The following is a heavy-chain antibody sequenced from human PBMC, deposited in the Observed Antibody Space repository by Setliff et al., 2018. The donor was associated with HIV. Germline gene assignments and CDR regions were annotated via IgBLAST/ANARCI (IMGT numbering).Heavy chain of an antibody. Sequence: PSETLSLTCAVYGASLSDCQWSWVRQPPGKGLEWIGEINDSGSTYYNPSLKSRVSMSLDTSKRQFSLRMTSVTAADTAVYYCARVPDYYEILSGWRQNASDVWGQGTMVTVSS. CDR1: GASLSDCQ. CDR2: INDSGST. D-gene: IGHD3-9*01. CDR3: ARVPDYYEILSGWRQNASDV. J-gene: IGHJ3*01. V-gene: IGHV4-34*01.